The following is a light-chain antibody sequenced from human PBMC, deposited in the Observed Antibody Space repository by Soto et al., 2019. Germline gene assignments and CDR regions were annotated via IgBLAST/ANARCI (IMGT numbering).Light chain of an antibody. CDR1: QSISGD. Sequence: DIQMTQSPSSLSASVGDRVTITCRASQSISGDLNWYQQKPGKAPKLLMYAASNLQSAVPSRFSGSGSGTDFTLTISSLQPEDFATYYFQQSYSTPRTFGQGTTLENK. V-gene: IGKV1-39*01. CDR2: AAS. CDR3: QQSYSTPRT. J-gene: IGKJ2*01.